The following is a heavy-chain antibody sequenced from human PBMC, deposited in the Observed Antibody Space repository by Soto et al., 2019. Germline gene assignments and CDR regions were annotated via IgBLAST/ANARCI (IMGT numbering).Heavy chain of an antibody. CDR1: GYDFSTFW. Sequence: PGESLKISCKVSGYDFSTFWIGWVRQMPGKGLEWMGIIYPYDSDTRYSPSFRGQVTISADKSISTAYLQWSSLKASDTAMYYCGRQGDSSGLIDYWGQGMQVTVSS. D-gene: IGHD6-19*01. CDR3: GRQGDSSGLIDY. CDR2: IYPYDSDT. V-gene: IGHV5-51*01. J-gene: IGHJ4*02.